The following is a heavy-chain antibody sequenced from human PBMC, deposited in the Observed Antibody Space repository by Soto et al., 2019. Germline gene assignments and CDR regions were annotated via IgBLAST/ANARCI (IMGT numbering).Heavy chain of an antibody. CDR1: GGSISTSYF. D-gene: IGHD4-17*01. V-gene: IGHV4-39*01. Sequence: QLQLQESGPGLVTPSETLSLTCTVSGGSISTSYFWGWIRQPPGKCLEWIGSIYYSGSTYYNPSLKSRLTITVDTSNHEFSLKLKSVTAADTATYYCVRNGGRLVTTGYWGKGTQVTVSS. CDR2: IYYSGST. CDR3: VRNGGRLVTTGY. J-gene: IGHJ4*02.